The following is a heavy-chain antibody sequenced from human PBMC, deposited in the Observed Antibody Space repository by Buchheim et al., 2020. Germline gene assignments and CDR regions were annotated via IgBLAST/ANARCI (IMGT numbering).Heavy chain of an antibody. D-gene: IGHD3-16*02. CDR3: ARRYYDYVWGSYRFDY. Sequence: QVQLQESGPGLVKPSETLSLTCTASGGSISSYYWSWIRQPPGKGLEWIGYIYYSGSTNYNPSLKSRVTISVDTSKNQFSLKLSSVTAADTAVYYCARRYYDYVWGSYRFDYWGQGTL. V-gene: IGHV4-59*08. CDR1: GGSISSYY. J-gene: IGHJ4*02. CDR2: IYYSGST.